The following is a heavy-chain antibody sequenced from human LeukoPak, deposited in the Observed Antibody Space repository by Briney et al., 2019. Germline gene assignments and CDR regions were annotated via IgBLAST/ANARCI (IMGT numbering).Heavy chain of an antibody. CDR1: GGSISSYY. CDR3: ARGRRYCSSTSCYAYYYYGMDV. D-gene: IGHD2-2*01. J-gene: IGHJ6*04. V-gene: IGHV4-59*01. Sequence: KPSETLSLTCTVSGGSISSYYWSWLRQPPGKGLEWIGYIYYSGSTNYNPSLKSRVTISVDTSKNQFSLKLSSVTAADTAVYYCARGRRYCSSTSCYAYYYYGMDVWGKGTTVTVSS. CDR2: IYYSGST.